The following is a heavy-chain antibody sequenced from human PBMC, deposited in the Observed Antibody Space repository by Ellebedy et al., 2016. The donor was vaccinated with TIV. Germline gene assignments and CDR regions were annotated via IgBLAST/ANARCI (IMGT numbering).Heavy chain of an antibody. Sequence: GESLKISXAGSGFTFDDYAMHWVRQAPGKGLEWVSGLSWNSAYTGYGDSVKGRFTISRDNAKNSLYLQMNSLRTEDTALYYCAKGPTARYYFDYWGQGILVTVSS. J-gene: IGHJ4*02. CDR3: AKGPTARYYFDY. V-gene: IGHV3-9*01. CDR1: GFTFDDYA. CDR2: LSWNSAYT.